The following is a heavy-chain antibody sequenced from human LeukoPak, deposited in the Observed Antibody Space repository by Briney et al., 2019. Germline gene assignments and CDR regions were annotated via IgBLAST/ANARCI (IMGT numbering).Heavy chain of an antibody. CDR3: ARGLIAAAATWFDA. Sequence: SQTLSLTCTVSGGSISSSSYYWGWLRQPPGTGLEWIGSIYYSGSTYYNPSLKSRVTISVDTSKNQFSLKLSSVTAADTAVYYCARGLIAAAATWFDAWGQGTLVTVSS. CDR2: IYYSGST. J-gene: IGHJ5*02. D-gene: IGHD6-13*01. V-gene: IGHV4-39*07. CDR1: GGSISSSSYY.